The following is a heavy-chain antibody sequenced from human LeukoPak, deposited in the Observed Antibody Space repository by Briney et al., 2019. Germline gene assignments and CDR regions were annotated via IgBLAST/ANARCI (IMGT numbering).Heavy chain of an antibody. CDR2: IYHSAST. CDR3: ARDPIIGEPGAISGYFDY. J-gene: IGHJ4*02. CDR1: GGSLSSGGYY. V-gene: IGHV4-30-2*01. Sequence: PSETLSLTCTVSGGSLSSGGYYWSWIRQPRGEGLEWIGYIYHSASTYYNPSLKSRVTISVDRSQNQFSLRLSSVTAADTAVYYCARDPIIGEPGAISGYFDYWGQGALVTVSS. D-gene: IGHD2-2*01.